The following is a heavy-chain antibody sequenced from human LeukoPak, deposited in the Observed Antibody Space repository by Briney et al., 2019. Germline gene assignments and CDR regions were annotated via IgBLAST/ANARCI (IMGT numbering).Heavy chain of an antibody. CDR1: GGSISSYY. V-gene: IGHV4-59*01. CDR3: ARGSDSDSYHGMDV. Sequence: PSETLSLICTVSGGSISSYYWSWIRQPPGKGLEWIGYVSYSGSTNQNPSLRSRVTISVDTAKNQFSLKLSSVTAADTAVYYCARGSDSDSYHGMDVWGRGTTVTVS. D-gene: IGHD2-21*02. J-gene: IGHJ6*02. CDR2: VSYSGST.